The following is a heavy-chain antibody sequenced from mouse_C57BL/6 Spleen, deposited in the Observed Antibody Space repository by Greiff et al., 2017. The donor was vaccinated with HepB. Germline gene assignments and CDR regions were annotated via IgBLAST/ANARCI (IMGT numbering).Heavy chain of an antibody. V-gene: IGHV5-17*01. CDR3: ATTVYYYAMDY. J-gene: IGHJ4*01. Sequence: EVKVVESGGGLVKPGGSLKLSCAASGFTFSDYGMHWVRQAPEKGLEWVAYISSGSSTIYYADTVKGRFTISRDNAKNTLFLQMTSLRSEDTAMYYCATTVYYYAMDYWGQGTSVTVSS. CDR1: GFTFSDYG. CDR2: ISSGSSTI. D-gene: IGHD5-5*01.